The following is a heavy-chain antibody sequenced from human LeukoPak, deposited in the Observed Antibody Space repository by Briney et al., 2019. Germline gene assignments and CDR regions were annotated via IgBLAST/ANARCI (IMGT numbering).Heavy chain of an antibody. J-gene: IGHJ4*02. CDR2: INPNSGGT. V-gene: IGHV1-2*06. CDR3: PRVRVGATAGDCFDY. CDR1: GYTFTGYY. Sequence: ASVKVSCKASGYTFTGYYMHWVRQAPGQGHEWMGRINPNSGGTNYAQKFQGKVTMTRDTSISTAYMELSRLRSDDTAVYYCPRVRVGATAGDCFDYWGQGTLVTVSS. D-gene: IGHD1-26*01.